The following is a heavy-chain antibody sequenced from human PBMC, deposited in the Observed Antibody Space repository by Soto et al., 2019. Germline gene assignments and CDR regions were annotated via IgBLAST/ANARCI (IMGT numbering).Heavy chain of an antibody. J-gene: IGHJ4*02. Sequence: ASVTVSCKASEYTFTNYALHWVRQAPGQRLEWMGWINAGNGNTKYSQKFQGRVTITRDTSASTAYMELSSLRSEDTAVYYCARDILFDYWGQGTLVTVSS. V-gene: IGHV1-3*01. CDR1: EYTFTNYA. CDR3: ARDILFDY. D-gene: IGHD2-15*01. CDR2: INAGNGNT.